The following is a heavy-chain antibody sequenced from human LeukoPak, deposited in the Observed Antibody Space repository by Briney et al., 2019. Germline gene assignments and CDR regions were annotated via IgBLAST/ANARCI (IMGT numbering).Heavy chain of an antibody. D-gene: IGHD3-22*01. CDR2: IIPIFGTA. Sequence: ASVKVSCKASGGTFSSYAISWVRQAPGQGLEWMGGIIPIFGTANYAQKFQGRVTITADESTSTAYMELSSLRSEDTAVYYCARSARYYYDSSGPYNWFDPWGQGTLVTVSS. CDR3: ARSARYYYDSSGPYNWFDP. J-gene: IGHJ5*02. V-gene: IGHV1-69*13. CDR1: GGTFSSYA.